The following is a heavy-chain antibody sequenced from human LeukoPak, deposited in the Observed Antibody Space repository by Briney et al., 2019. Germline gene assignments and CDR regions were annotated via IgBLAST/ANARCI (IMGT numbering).Heavy chain of an antibody. Sequence: GGSLRLSCAASGFTFSSYSMNWVRQAPGKGLEWVSSISSSSSYIYYADSVKGRFTISRDNAKNSLYLQMNSLRAEDTAVYYCASDPTPLYSYGYEVDYWDQGTLVTVSS. CDR3: ASDPTPLYSYGYEVDY. J-gene: IGHJ4*02. V-gene: IGHV3-21*01. D-gene: IGHD5-18*01. CDR1: GFTFSSYS. CDR2: ISSSSSYI.